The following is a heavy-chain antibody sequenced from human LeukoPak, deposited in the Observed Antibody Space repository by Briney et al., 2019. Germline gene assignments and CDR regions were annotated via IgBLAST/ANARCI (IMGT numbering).Heavy chain of an antibody. CDR1: GFTFSSYG. V-gene: IGHV3-33*06. J-gene: IGHJ4*02. Sequence: GGSLRLSCAASGFTFSSYGMHWVRQAPGKGLEWVAVIWYDGSNKYYADSVKGRFTISRDNSKNTLYLQMNSLRAEDTAVYYCAKDLSRYYYDSSGYYAVLSYWGQGTLVTVSS. CDR3: AKDLSRYYYDSSGYYAVLSY. D-gene: IGHD3-22*01. CDR2: IWYDGSNK.